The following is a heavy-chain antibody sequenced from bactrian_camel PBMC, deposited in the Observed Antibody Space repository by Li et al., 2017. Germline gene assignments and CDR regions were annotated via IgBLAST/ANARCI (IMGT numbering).Heavy chain of an antibody. J-gene: IGHJ4*01. D-gene: IGHD3*01. Sequence: DVQLVESGGGSVQAGGSLRLSCEASGHTYNIDRMGWFRQAPGKEREGVARIYTGGGNTYYAGSVDGRFTISQDNARNTVYLQMNSLKPEDTAMYYCAAVRAGTSYCSPAAIFNYWGQGTRSPSP. CDR1: GHTYNIDR. CDR3: AAVRAGTSYCSPAAIFNY. CDR2: IYTGGGNT. V-gene: IGHV3S40*01.